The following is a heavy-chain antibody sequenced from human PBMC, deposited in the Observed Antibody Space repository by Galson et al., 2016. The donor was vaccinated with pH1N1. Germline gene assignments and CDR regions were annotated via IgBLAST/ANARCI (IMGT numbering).Heavy chain of an antibody. CDR2: ITKRPEGYST. Sequence: SLRLSCAASGFTFSGFYMDWVRQAPGKGLEWVGRITKRPEGYSTQDATSVKGRFIISRDDSKSLLYLQMNSLKTEDTAVYYCTRENHHKFDYWGQGTLVTVSS. D-gene: IGHD1-14*01. J-gene: IGHJ4*02. CDR1: GFTFSGFY. CDR3: TRENHHKFDY. V-gene: IGHV3-72*01.